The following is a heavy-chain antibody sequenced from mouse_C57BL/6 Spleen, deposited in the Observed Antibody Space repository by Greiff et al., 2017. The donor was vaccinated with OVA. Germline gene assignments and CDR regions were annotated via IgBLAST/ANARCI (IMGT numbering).Heavy chain of an antibody. CDR3: ARRPGFAY. CDR2: ISSGSSTI. J-gene: IGHJ3*01. CDR1: GFTFSDYG. Sequence: EVQLQESGGGLVKPGGSLKLSCAASGFTFSDYGMHWVRQAPEKGLEWVAYISSGSSTIYYADTVKGRFTISRDNAKNTLFLQMTSLRSEDTAMYYCARRPGFAYWGQGTLVTVSA. V-gene: IGHV5-17*01.